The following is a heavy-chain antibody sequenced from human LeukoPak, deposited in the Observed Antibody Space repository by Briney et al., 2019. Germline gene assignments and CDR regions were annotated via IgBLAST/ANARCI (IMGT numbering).Heavy chain of an antibody. J-gene: IGHJ4*02. D-gene: IGHD6-19*01. CDR3: ARDGGRCGYSSGWCLFDY. Sequence: SVKVSCKASGGTFSSYATSWVRQAPGQGLEWMGRIIPIFGTANYAQKLQGRVTITADKSTSTAYMELSSLRSENTAVYYCARDGGRCGYSSGWCLFDYWGQGTLVTVSS. CDR1: GGTFSSYA. V-gene: IGHV1-69*06. CDR2: IIPIFGTA.